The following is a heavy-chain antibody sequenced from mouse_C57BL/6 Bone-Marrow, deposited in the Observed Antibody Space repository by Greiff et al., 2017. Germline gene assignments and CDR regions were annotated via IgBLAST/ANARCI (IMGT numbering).Heavy chain of an antibody. CDR2: INPYNGGT. D-gene: IGHD3-2*02. V-gene: IGHV1-19*01. CDR1: GYTFTDYY. J-gene: IGHJ4*01. Sequence: VQLQQSGPVLVKPGASVKLSCKASGYTFTDYYMHWVKQSHGQSLEWIGVINPYNGGTRYNQKFKGKATLTADKSSSTAYMQRNSLTSEDSSVYYVSRYFPGLYYSMDYWGKGTLVTVSS. CDR3: SRYFPGLYYSMDY.